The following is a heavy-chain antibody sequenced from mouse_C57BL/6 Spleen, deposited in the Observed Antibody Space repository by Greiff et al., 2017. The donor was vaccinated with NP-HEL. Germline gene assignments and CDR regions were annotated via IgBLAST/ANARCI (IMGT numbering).Heavy chain of an antibody. CDR1: GYTFTEYT. D-gene: IGHD4-1*01. J-gene: IGHJ4*01. Sequence: VQLQQSGAELVKPGASVKLSCKASGYTFTEYTIHWVKQRSGQGLEWIGGVYPGSGSTKYNEKFKDKATLTADKSSSTVYMELSILTSEDSAVYFCARHDLTGSEGYYAMDYWGQGTSVTVSS. V-gene: IGHV1-62-2*01. CDR2: VYPGSGST. CDR3: ARHDLTGSEGYYAMDY.